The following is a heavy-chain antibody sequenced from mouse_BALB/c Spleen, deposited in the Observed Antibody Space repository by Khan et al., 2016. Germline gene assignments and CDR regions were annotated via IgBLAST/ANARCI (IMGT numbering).Heavy chain of an antibody. CDR2: IKYSGST. V-gene: IGHV3-2*02. J-gene: IGHJ1*01. CDR1: GYSITSDYA. D-gene: IGHD1-2*01. Sequence: EVKLEVSGPGLVKPSQSLSLTCTVTGYSITSDYAWNWIRQFPGNKLEWMAYIKYSGSTTYNPSLNSRISITRDTSKNQFFLQLKSVTTEDTATYSCARAPTATRYFDVWGAGTTVTGSS. CDR3: ARAPTATRYFDV.